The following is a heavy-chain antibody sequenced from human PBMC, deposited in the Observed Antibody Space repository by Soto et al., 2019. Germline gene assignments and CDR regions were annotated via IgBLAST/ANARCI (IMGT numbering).Heavy chain of an antibody. D-gene: IGHD3-22*01. Sequence: EVQLLESGGGLVQPGGSLRLSCVASGFTFRNQDMIWVRQAPGKGLEWVSGISGSGVITYYADSVKGRFTISRDNSKNKLYLQMNSLSAEDTAVYYCAKELQFKSYFERSGCYNSWGQGTLVNVSS. CDR3: AKELQFKSYFERSGCYNS. V-gene: IGHV3-23*01. CDR1: GFTFRNQD. CDR2: ISGSGVIT. J-gene: IGHJ4*02.